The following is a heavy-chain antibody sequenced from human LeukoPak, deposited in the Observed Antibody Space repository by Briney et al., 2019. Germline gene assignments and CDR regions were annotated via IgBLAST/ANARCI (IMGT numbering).Heavy chain of an antibody. J-gene: IGHJ6*03. Sequence: GGSLRLSCAASGFTVSSNYMSWVRQAPGKGLEWVANIKQDGSEKYYVDSVKGRFTISRDNAKNSLYLQMNSLRAEDTAVYYCARDGAYCGGDCHHYYYYMDVWGKGTTVTVSS. CDR1: GFTVSSNY. D-gene: IGHD2-21*01. V-gene: IGHV3-7*01. CDR3: ARDGAYCGGDCHHYYYYMDV. CDR2: IKQDGSEK.